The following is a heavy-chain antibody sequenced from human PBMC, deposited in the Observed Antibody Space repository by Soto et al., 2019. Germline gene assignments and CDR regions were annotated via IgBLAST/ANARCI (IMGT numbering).Heavy chain of an antibody. CDR1: GGSISSGDYY. D-gene: IGHD3-9*01. J-gene: IGHJ4*02. CDR3: ARAFDILTRYYFDY. Sequence: PSETLSLTCTVSGGSISSGDYYWSWIRHPPGKGLEWIGYIYYSGSTYYNPSLKSRVTISVDTSKNQFSLKLSSVTAADTAVYYCARAFDILTRYYFDYWGQGTLVTDS. CDR2: IYYSGST. V-gene: IGHV4-30-4*01.